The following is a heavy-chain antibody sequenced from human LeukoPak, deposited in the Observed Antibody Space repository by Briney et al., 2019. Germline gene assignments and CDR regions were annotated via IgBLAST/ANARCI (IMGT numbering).Heavy chain of an antibody. V-gene: IGHV4-59*01. CDR1: GDSINNYY. CDR3: TRDSGSYGSDY. J-gene: IGHJ4*02. CDR2: IYYSGYT. Sequence: PSETLSLTCTVPGGTVSGDSINNYYWSWIRQPPGKGLEWIGYIYYSGYTNYNPSPKSRVTISVDTSKNQFSLQLSSVTPADTAVYFCTRDSGSYGSDYWGQGTLVTVSS. D-gene: IGHD1-26*01.